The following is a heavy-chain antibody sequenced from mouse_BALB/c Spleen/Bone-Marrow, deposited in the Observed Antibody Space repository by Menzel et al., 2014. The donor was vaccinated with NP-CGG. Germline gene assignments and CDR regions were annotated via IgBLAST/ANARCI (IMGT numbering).Heavy chain of an antibody. Sequence: EVKVEESGGGLVKLGGSLKLSCAASGFIFSDYYMYWVRQTPEKRLEWVATISDGGSYTYYPDSVKGRFTISRDHAKNNLYLQMSSLKSEDTAMYYCARGIRYYGSIYGYLDVWGAGTAVTVSS. V-gene: IGHV5-4*02. J-gene: IGHJ1*01. CDR2: ISDGGSYT. CDR1: GFIFSDYY. CDR3: ARGIRYYGSIYGYLDV. D-gene: IGHD1-1*01.